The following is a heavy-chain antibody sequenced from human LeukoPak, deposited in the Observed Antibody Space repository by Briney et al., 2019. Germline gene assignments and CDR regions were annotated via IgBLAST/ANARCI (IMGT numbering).Heavy chain of an antibody. V-gene: IGHV3-7*03. CDR3: ARTRLGYCSSTSCLRYFDY. D-gene: IGHD2-2*01. J-gene: IGHJ4*02. Sequence: GSLRLSCAASGFTFSSYWMSWVRQAPGTGLEWVANIKQDGSEKYYVDSVKGRFTISRDNAKNSLYLQMNSLRAEDTAVYYCARTRLGYCSSTSCLRYFDYWGQGTLVTVSS. CDR2: IKQDGSEK. CDR1: GFTFSSYW.